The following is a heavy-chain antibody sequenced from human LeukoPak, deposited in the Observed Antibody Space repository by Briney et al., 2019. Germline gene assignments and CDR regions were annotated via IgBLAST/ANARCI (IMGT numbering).Heavy chain of an antibody. CDR2: IYCNGST. V-gene: IGHV4-30-4*01. CDR1: GGSISGDYYF. Sequence: SQTLSLTCTVSGGSISGDYYFWSWIRQTPEMELEWIVYIYCNGSTYYNPSVKSRVTISVDTSNNQFFLKLRTVTAADTAVYFCARSTYYYDRSAFFFPDYLDYWGQGTVV. J-gene: IGHJ4*02. D-gene: IGHD3-22*01. CDR3: ARSTYYYDRSAFFFPDYLDY.